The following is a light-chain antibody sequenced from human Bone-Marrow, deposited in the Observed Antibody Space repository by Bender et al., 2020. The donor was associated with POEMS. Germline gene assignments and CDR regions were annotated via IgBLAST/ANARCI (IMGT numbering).Light chain of an antibody. J-gene: IGLJ3*02. CDR3: QSYDDSLGGWV. V-gene: IGLV1-40*01. CDR1: SSNTGSGYD. Sequence: QSVLTQSPSASGTPGQRVTISCTGSSSNTGSGYDINWYQHLPGTAPKLLIYGYNNRPSGVPDRFSGSKSGTSASLAIAGLQAWDEGDYYCQSYDDSLGGWVFGGGTKLTVL. CDR2: GYN.